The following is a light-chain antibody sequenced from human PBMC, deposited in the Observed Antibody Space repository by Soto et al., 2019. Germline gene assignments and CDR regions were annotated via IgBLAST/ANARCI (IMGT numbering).Light chain of an antibody. Sequence: EIVLTQSPGTLSLSPGERATLSCRASQSVSSSYLACYQQKPGQSPRLLIYGASSWATGIPDRFSGSGSGTDFTLTISILEPEDFAIYYCQQYNNWPRIFVLGTKVEVK. CDR3: QQYNNWPRI. CDR2: GAS. CDR1: QSVSSSY. J-gene: IGKJ1*01. V-gene: IGKV3-20*01.